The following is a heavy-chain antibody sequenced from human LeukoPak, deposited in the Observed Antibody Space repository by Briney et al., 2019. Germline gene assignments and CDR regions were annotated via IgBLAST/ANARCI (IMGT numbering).Heavy chain of an antibody. Sequence: GASVKVSCKASGGTFSSYAISWVRQAPGQGLEWMGGIIPIFGTANYAQKFRGRVTITADKSTRTAYMELSSLRSEDTAVYYCARDQYYDSKGWFDPWGQGTLVTVSS. J-gene: IGHJ5*02. CDR2: IIPIFGTA. V-gene: IGHV1-69*06. CDR3: ARDQYYDSKGWFDP. D-gene: IGHD3-22*01. CDR1: GGTFSSYA.